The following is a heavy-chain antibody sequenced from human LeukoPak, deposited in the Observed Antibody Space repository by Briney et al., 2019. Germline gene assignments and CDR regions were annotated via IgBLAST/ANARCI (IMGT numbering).Heavy chain of an antibody. D-gene: IGHD5-12*01. CDR1: GFTFSSYA. J-gene: IGHJ3*02. V-gene: IGHV3-23*01. CDR2: ISGSGGST. CDR3: TRHFFDPLIVATQPASAFDI. Sequence: GGSLRLSCAASGFTFSSYAMSWVRQAPGKGLDWVSAISGSGGSTYHAGSVKGRFTISRDNSKNTLYLQMNSLRAVDTAVYYCTRHFFDPLIVATQPASAFDIWGQGTMVTVSS.